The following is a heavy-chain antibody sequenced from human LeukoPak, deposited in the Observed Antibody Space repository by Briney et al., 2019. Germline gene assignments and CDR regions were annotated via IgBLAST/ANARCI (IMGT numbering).Heavy chain of an antibody. V-gene: IGHV3-64D*09. Sequence: PGGSLRLSCSASGXTFSSYAMHWVRQAPGKGLEYVSAISSNGGSTYYADSVKGRFTISRDNSKNTLYLQMSSLRAEDTAVYYCVSHFGSRVHGVQNDAFDIWGQGTMVTVSS. CDR3: VSHFGSRVHGVQNDAFDI. D-gene: IGHD3-3*02. CDR2: ISSNGGST. CDR1: GXTFSSYA. J-gene: IGHJ3*02.